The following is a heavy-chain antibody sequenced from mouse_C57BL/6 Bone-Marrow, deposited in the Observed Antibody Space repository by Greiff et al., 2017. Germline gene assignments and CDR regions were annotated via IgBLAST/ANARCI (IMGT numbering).Heavy chain of an antibody. V-gene: IGHV1-26*01. CDR1: GYTFTDYY. J-gene: IGHJ1*03. Sequence: VQLQQSGPELVKPGASVKISCKASGYTFTDYYMNWVKQSHGKSLEWIGDINPNNGGTSYNQKFKGKATLTVDKSSSTAYMELRSLTSEDSAVYYCARSGATMVTTEYFDVWGTGTTVTVSS. CDR2: INPNNGGT. CDR3: ARSGATMVTTEYFDV. D-gene: IGHD2-2*01.